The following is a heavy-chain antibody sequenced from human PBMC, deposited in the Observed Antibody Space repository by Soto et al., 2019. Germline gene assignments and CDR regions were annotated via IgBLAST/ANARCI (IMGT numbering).Heavy chain of an antibody. CDR2: IYSGGST. V-gene: IGHV3-53*01. Sequence: EVQLVESGGGLIQPGGSLRLSCAASGFTVSSNYMSWVRQAPGKGLEWVSVIYSGGSTYYADSVKGRFTISRDNSKNTRDLQMNSLRAEDRAVYYCARDRVESGYPEYFQHWGQGTLVTVSS. CDR3: ARDRVESGYPEYFQH. D-gene: IGHD3-22*01. CDR1: GFTVSSNY. J-gene: IGHJ1*01.